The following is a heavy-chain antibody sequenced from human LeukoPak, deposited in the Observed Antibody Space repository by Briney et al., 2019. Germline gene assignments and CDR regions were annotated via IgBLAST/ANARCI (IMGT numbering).Heavy chain of an antibody. CDR1: GFTFSSCA. CDR2: ISYDGSNK. Sequence: GRSLRLSCAASGFTFSSCAMHWVRQAPGKGLEWVAVISYDGSNKYYADSVKGRFTISRDNSKNTLYLQMNSLRAEDTAVYYCARDLDRWDSLKDGFNWFDPWGQGTLVTVSS. D-gene: IGHD1-26*01. V-gene: IGHV3-30-3*01. CDR3: ARDLDRWDSLKDGFNWFDP. J-gene: IGHJ5*02.